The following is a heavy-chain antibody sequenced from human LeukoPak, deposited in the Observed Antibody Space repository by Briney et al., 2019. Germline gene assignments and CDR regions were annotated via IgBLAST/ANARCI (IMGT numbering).Heavy chain of an antibody. D-gene: IGHD3-22*01. V-gene: IGHV1-18*01. Sequence: ASVKVSCKASGYTFTNYGISWVRQAPGHGLEWLGWISGYNGNTKFAQKLQGRGTMTTDTSTSTAHMALRSLRSDDTAVYYCARGLPPRRNYDSNGYYSYYFDYWGQGTLVTVSS. J-gene: IGHJ4*02. CDR1: GYTFTNYG. CDR2: ISGYNGNT. CDR3: ARGLPPRRNYDSNGYYSYYFDY.